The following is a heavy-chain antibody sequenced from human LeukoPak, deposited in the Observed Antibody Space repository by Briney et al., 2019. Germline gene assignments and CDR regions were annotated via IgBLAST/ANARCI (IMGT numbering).Heavy chain of an antibody. CDR3: ARDEGSQPRNDAFDI. V-gene: IGHV3-21*01. CDR2: ISSRSSNI. J-gene: IGHJ3*02. D-gene: IGHD1-14*01. Sequence: PGGSLRLSCAASGFTFSSYSMNWVSQAPGKGLEWASSISSRSSNIYHADSVKGRFTISRDNAKNSLYLQMNSLRAEDTAVYYCARDEGSQPRNDAFDIWGQGTMVTVSS. CDR1: GFTFSSYS.